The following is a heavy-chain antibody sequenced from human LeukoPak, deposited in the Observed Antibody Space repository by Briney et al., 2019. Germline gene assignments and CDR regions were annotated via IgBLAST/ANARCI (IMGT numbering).Heavy chain of an antibody. CDR1: GYTCTSYG. J-gene: IGHJ4*02. Sequence: ASVKVSCKASGYTCTSYGISWVRQAPGQGLEWMGWISAYNGNTNYAQKLQGRVTMTTDTSTSTAYMELRSLRSDDTAVYYCARLGYSYGLYYFDYWGQGTLVTVSS. D-gene: IGHD5-18*01. CDR3: ARLGYSYGLYYFDY. V-gene: IGHV1-18*01. CDR2: ISAYNGNT.